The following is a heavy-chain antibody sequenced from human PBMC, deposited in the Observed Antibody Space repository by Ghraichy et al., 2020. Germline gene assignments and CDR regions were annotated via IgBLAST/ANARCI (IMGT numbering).Heavy chain of an antibody. CDR1: GFTFSSYG. V-gene: IGHV3-33*01. J-gene: IGHJ4*02. CDR3: ARDHYGAEVDYFDY. D-gene: IGHD4-17*01. Sequence: GGSLRLSCAASGFTFSSYGMHWVRQAPGKGLEWVAVIRYDGSNKYYADSVKGRFTISRDNSKNTLYLQMNSLRAEDTAVYYCARDHYGAEVDYFDYWGQGTLVTVSS. CDR2: IRYDGSNK.